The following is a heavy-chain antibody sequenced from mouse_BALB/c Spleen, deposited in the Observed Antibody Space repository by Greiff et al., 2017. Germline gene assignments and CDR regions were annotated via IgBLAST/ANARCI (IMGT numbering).Heavy chain of an antibody. Sequence: VQLQQSGAELVRPGTSVKVSCKASGYAFTNYLIEWVKQRPGQGLEWIGVINPGSGGTNYNEKFKGKATLTADKSSSTAYMQLSSLTSDDSAVYFCARYGGDYYGSSFDYWGQGTTLTVSS. V-gene: IGHV1-54*01. CDR1: GYAFTNYL. CDR2: INPGSGGT. J-gene: IGHJ2*01. D-gene: IGHD1-1*01. CDR3: ARYGGDYYGSSFDY.